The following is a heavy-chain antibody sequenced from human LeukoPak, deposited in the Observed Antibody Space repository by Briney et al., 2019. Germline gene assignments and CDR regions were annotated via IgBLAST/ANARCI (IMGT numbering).Heavy chain of an antibody. D-gene: IGHD3-10*01. CDR1: GFTFSSYS. J-gene: IGHJ4*02. CDR2: ISSSSSTI. V-gene: IGHV3-48*01. Sequence: PGGSLRLSCAASGFTFSSYSMNCVRQAPGKGQEWGSYISSSSSTIYYADSVKGRFTISRDNSRNTLYLQMNSLRPEDTAVYYCAKAIWVAATSSWFCLDYWGQGTLVTVSS. CDR3: AKAIWVAATSSWFCLDY.